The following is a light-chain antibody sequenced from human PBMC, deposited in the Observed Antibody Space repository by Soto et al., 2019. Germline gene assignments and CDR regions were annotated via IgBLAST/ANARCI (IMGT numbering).Light chain of an antibody. CDR3: QQYSDNWT. J-gene: IGKJ1*01. Sequence: DIQMTQSPSTLSASVGDRVTITCRASQSISSWLAWYQQKPGTAPKLLIYKASTLQSGVPSRFSGSGSGTELTLTISSLQPDDFATYYCQQYSDNWTLGPGTKVDIK. CDR2: KAS. V-gene: IGKV1-5*03. CDR1: QSISSW.